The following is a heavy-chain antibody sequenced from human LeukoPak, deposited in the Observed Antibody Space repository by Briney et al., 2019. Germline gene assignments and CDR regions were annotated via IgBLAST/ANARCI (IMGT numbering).Heavy chain of an antibody. Sequence: PSETLSLTCAVFGGSFSGSYWTWIRQPPGRGLEWIGDINDSGSTNYDPSLKSRATISIDSSKNQFSLKLRSVTAADTAVYYCAGRLTVIGRNDVDSWGQGTLVTVSS. CDR1: GGSFSGSY. D-gene: IGHD1-1*01. J-gene: IGHJ4*02. V-gene: IGHV4-34*01. CDR3: AGRLTVIGRNDVDS. CDR2: INDSGST.